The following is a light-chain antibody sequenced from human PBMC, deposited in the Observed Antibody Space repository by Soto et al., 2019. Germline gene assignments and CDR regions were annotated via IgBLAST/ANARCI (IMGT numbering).Light chain of an antibody. CDR1: QSVSTF. CDR3: QQRSSCPLT. CDR2: DAA. V-gene: IGKV3-11*01. Sequence: EIVLTQSPATLSLSPGERATLSCRASQSVSTFFAWYLQRPGQAPRLLIFDAAKRAAGVPAMFSGSGSGTDLTLTISILEPEGFAVYFCQQRSSCPLTFGHGPRLEIK. J-gene: IGKJ5*01.